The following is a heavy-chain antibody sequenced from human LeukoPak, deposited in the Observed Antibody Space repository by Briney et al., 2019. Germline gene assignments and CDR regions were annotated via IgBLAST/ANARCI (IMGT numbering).Heavy chain of an antibody. J-gene: IGHJ4*02. D-gene: IGHD2-15*01. CDR2: IRQDGSDK. CDR1: GFTLNSYW. V-gene: IGHV3-7*01. Sequence: GGSLRLSCAASGFTLNSYWMSCVRQAPEKGPEWLANIRQDGSDKQYVDSVKGRFTISRDNDKNSLYLQMNSLSAEDTAVYYCARHSRGSPIDDWGQGTLVAVSS. CDR3: ARHSRGSPIDD.